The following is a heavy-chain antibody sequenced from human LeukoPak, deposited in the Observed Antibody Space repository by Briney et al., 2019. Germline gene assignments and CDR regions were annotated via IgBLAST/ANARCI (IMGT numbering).Heavy chain of an antibody. CDR2: ISYDGSNK. D-gene: IGHD6-19*01. CDR1: GFTFSSYA. CDR3: ARDGASVGYSSGWYVGDFDY. Sequence: GGSLRLSCAASGFTFSSYAMHWVRQAPGKGLEWVAVISYDGSNKYYADSVKGRFAISRDNPKNTLYLQMNSLRAEDTAVYYCARDGASVGYSSGWYVGDFDYWGQGTLVTVSS. V-gene: IGHV3-30*09. J-gene: IGHJ4*02.